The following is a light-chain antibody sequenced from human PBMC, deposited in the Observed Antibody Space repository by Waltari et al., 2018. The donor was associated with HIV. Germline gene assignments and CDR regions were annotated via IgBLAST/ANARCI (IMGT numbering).Light chain of an antibody. CDR2: QAS. V-gene: IGKV1-5*03. J-gene: IGKJ2*02. Sequence: DLHMTQSPSTLVASVGEKINISCRYSQNVGTKLAWYQQKPGRPPTIVLFQASTSATGGPPNFSGSGSVTEFALTITSLQPGDFATYFCQQYEACCTFGQGTKLEI. CDR3: QQYEACCT. CDR1: QNVGTK.